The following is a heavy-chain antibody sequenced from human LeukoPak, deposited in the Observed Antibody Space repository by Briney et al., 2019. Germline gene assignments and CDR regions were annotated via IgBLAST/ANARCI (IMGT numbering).Heavy chain of an antibody. Sequence: GGSLRLSCIASGFSFSGHWMHWARQLPGKGLVWVSRISPTESTTSYADSVKGRFTVSRDNAKNTLYLQVNNLRAEDTAVYYCARGPNSNWSGLDFWGQGTLLTVSS. J-gene: IGHJ4*02. CDR2: ISPTESTT. CDR1: GFSFSGHW. D-gene: IGHD6-6*01. V-gene: IGHV3-74*01. CDR3: ARGPNSNWSGLDF.